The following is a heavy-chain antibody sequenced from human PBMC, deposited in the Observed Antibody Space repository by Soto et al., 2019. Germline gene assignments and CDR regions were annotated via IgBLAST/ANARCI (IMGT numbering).Heavy chain of an antibody. CDR1: GDSVSSNSAA. Sequence: SQTLSLTCAISGDSVSSNSAAWNWIRQSPSRGLEWLGRTYYRSKWYNDYAVSVKSRITTNPDTSKNQFSLQLNSVTPEDTAVYYCARDPLYYYDSSGYYEGWFDPWGQGTLVTVSS. CDR2: TYYRSKWYN. CDR3: ARDPLYYYDSSGYYEGWFDP. V-gene: IGHV6-1*01. J-gene: IGHJ5*02. D-gene: IGHD3-22*01.